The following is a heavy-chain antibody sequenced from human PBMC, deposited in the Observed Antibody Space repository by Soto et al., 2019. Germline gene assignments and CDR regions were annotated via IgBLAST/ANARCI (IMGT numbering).Heavy chain of an antibody. Sequence: EVQLVESGGGLVQPGGSLRLSCAASGFTFSSYGMHWVRQVTGKGLEWVSAIGTAGDAYYPNSVKGRFTISRENAKISLYLQMNSLRAGDTAVYSCARAFITGVPEYWGQGTLVTVSS. CDR2: IGTAGDA. J-gene: IGHJ4*02. CDR3: ARAFITGVPEY. D-gene: IGHD3-10*01. V-gene: IGHV3-13*04. CDR1: GFTFSSYG.